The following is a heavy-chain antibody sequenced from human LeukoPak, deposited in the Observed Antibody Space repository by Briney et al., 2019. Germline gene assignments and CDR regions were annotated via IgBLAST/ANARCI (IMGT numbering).Heavy chain of an antibody. J-gene: IGHJ6*02. CDR2: ISYDGSNK. CDR3: AKDGTPYYYGMDV. CDR1: GFTFSSYG. V-gene: IGHV3-30*18. Sequence: GGSLRLSCAASGFTFSSYGTHWVRQAPGKGLEWVAVISYDGSNKYYADSVKGRFTISRDNSKNTLYLQMNSLRAEDTAVYYCAKDGTPYYYGMDVWGQGTTVTVSS. D-gene: IGHD1-26*01.